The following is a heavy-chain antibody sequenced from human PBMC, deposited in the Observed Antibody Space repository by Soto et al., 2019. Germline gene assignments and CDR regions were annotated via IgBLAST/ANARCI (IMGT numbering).Heavy chain of an antibody. CDR3: AKRVAYSRSSAYFDY. CDR1: GFTFSTYG. J-gene: IGHJ4*02. D-gene: IGHD6-6*01. CDR2: IDDLGSGT. Sequence: GGSLRLSCAASGFTFSTYGMTWVRQAPGKGLDWVSSIDDLGSGTYYADSVKGRFTISRDNSKNTLYLQMNSLRAEDTAIYYCAKRVAYSRSSAYFDYWGQGTPVTVSS. V-gene: IGHV3-23*01.